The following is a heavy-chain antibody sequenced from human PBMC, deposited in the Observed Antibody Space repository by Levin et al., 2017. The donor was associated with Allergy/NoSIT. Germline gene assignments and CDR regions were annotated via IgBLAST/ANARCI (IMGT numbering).Heavy chain of an antibody. CDR1: GFTFDDYA. CDR2: ISWNSGSI. CDR3: VQAAAGSTYKNAEYFQH. J-gene: IGHJ1*01. D-gene: IGHD6-13*01. V-gene: IGHV3-9*01. Sequence: PGGSLRLSCAASGFTFDDYAMHWVRQAPGKGLEWVSGISWNSGSIGYADSVKGRFTISRDNAKNSLYLQMNSLRAEDTALYYCVQAAAGSTYKNAEYFQHWGQGTLVTVSS.